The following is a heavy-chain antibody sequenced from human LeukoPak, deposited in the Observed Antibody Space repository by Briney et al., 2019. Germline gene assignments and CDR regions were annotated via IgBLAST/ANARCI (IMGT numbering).Heavy chain of an antibody. V-gene: IGHV1-69*13. J-gene: IGHJ6*02. CDR1: GGTFNNYA. CDR3: ARTCSATSFPIETHYYYYYCMDV. Sequence: ASVKVSCKASGGTFNNYAISWVRQAPGQGHEWMGGIIPIFGTANYAQKFQGRVTITADESTRTAYMELSSLRSEDTAVYYCARTCSATSFPIETHYYYYYCMDVWGQGTTVTVSS. D-gene: IGHD2-2*01. CDR2: IIPIFGTA.